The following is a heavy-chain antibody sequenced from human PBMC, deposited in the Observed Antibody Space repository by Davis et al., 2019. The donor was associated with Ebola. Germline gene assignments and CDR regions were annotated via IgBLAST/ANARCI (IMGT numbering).Heavy chain of an antibody. V-gene: IGHV3-23*01. Sequence: GGSLRLSCAASGFTFSNYAMSWVRQAPGTGLEWVSAISGSGANTYYADSVKGRFTISRDNSKNTLYLQMNSLRAEDTAVYYCARDRVWFGELFSYYGMDVWGKGTTVTVSS. CDR1: GFTFSNYA. D-gene: IGHD3-10*01. CDR3: ARDRVWFGELFSYYGMDV. J-gene: IGHJ6*04. CDR2: ISGSGANT.